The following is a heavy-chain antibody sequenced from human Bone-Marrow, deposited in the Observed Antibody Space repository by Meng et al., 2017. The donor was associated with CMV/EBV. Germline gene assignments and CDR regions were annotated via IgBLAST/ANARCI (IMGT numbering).Heavy chain of an antibody. CDR2: ISSSSSYI. CDR3: ARDVVDCTNGVCARRGMDV. D-gene: IGHD2-8*01. Sequence: LSLTCAASGFTFSSYSMNWVRQAPGKGLEWVSSISSSSSYIYYADSVKGRFTISRDNAKNSLYLQMNSLRAEDTAVYYCARDVVDCTNGVCARRGMDVWGQGTTVTVSS. V-gene: IGHV3-21*01. J-gene: IGHJ6*02. CDR1: GFTFSSYS.